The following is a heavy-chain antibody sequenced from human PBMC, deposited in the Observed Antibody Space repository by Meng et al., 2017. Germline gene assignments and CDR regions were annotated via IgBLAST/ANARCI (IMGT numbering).Heavy chain of an antibody. CDR2: IYYSGST. D-gene: IGHD3-22*01. CDR1: GGSISSSSYY. V-gene: IGHV4-39*07. CDR3: ARAYYDSSPDN. J-gene: IGHJ4*02. Sequence: GSLRLSCTVSGGSISSSSYYWSWIRQPPGKGMEWIGSIYYSGSTHYNLPLKSRVTISVDTSKNQFSLKLSSETAADTAVYYCARAYYDSSPDNWGQGTLVTVSS.